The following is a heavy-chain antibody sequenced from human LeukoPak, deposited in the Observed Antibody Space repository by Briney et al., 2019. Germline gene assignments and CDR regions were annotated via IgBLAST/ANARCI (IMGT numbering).Heavy chain of an antibody. D-gene: IGHD6-6*01. J-gene: IGHJ4*02. V-gene: IGHV3-23*01. CDR3: AKTGQLVGAFDY. CDR2: ISGSGGST. CDR1: GFTFSSYA. Sequence: AGSLRLSCAASGFTFSSYAMSWVRQAPGKGLEWVSAISGSGGSTYYADSVKGRFTISRDNSKNTLYLQMNSLTAEDTAVYYCAKTGQLVGAFDYWGQGTLVTVSS.